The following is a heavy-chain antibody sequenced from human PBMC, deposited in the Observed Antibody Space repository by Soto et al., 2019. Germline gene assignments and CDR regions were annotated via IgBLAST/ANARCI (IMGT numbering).Heavy chain of an antibody. Sequence: SETLSVTCTVSDASITSSNYYRCWIRQPPGKGLEWIGVIYYTGTTYYNPSLKSRVTMSVDTSKNQFSLKLSSVTAADTAVYYCASTLWLLYYYGMDVWGQGTTVTVSS. CDR3: ASTLWLLYYYGMDV. D-gene: IGHD6-19*01. CDR2: IYYTGTT. CDR1: DASITSSNYY. J-gene: IGHJ6*02. V-gene: IGHV4-39*01.